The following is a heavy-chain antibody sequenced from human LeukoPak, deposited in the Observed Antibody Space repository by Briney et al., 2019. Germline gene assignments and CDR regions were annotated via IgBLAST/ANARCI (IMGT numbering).Heavy chain of an antibody. V-gene: IGHV3-21*01. CDR3: ARGGAAAVRTTDY. Sequence: GGSLRLSCAASGFTLRSYTMNWVRQAPGKGLEWVSSIGISSNKIYYADSVKGRFIISRDNAKNSLYLQMNSLRAEDTAVYYCARGGAAAVRTTDYWGQGTLVTVSS. J-gene: IGHJ4*02. CDR2: IGISSNKI. D-gene: IGHD6-13*01. CDR1: GFTLRSYT.